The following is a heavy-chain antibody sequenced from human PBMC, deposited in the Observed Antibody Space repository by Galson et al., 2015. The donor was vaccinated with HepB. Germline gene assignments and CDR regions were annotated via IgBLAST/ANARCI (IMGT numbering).Heavy chain of an antibody. D-gene: IGHD6-13*01. CDR3: ARDPGPMAAAGRGWFDP. Sequence: SVKVSCKASGGTFSSYAISWVRQAPGQGLEWMGGIIPIFGTANYAQKFQGRVTITADESTSTAYMELSSLRSEDTAVYYCARDPGPMAAAGRGWFDPWGQGTLVTVSS. J-gene: IGHJ5*02. CDR1: GGTFSSYA. CDR2: IIPIFGTA. V-gene: IGHV1-69*13.